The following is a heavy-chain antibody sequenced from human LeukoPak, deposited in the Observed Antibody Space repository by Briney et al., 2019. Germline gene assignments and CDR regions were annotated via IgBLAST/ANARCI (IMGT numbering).Heavy chain of an antibody. CDR3: AKASVWTMVRVVSYFDD. CDR1: GFTFSNYW. J-gene: IGHJ4*02. CDR2: IKQDRSEK. V-gene: IGHV3-7*01. D-gene: IGHD3-10*01. Sequence: GGSLRLSCAASGFTFSNYWMSWVRQAPGKGLEWVANIKQDRSEKYYVDSVKGRFTISRDNAKNSLYLQMNSLRAEDTAVYYCAKASVWTMVRVVSYFDDWGQGIQATVSS.